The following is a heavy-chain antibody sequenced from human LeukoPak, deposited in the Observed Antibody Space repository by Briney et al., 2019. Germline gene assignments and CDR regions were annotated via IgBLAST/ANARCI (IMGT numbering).Heavy chain of an antibody. CDR3: ARVSPSYGSSDY. D-gene: IGHD3-22*01. V-gene: IGHV5-51*01. CDR2: IYCDGSKI. J-gene: IGHJ4*02. Sequence: GESLKISCQASGYIFTDYWIGWVRQMPGKGLEWMAIIYCDGSKITYSPSFQSQVTISVDKSISTAYLQWSSLKASDTAMYYCARVSPSYGSSDYWGQGTLVTVSS. CDR1: GYIFTDYW.